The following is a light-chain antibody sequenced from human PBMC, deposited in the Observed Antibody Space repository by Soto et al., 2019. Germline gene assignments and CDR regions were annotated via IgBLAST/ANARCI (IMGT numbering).Light chain of an antibody. J-gene: IGKJ2*01. CDR3: QQYDNWPPYT. CDR1: QSVSSN. V-gene: IGKV3-15*01. CDR2: DAS. Sequence: EIVLTQSPATLSVSPGERATLSCRASQSVSSNLAWYQQKPGQAPRLLIYDASSRATGIPARFSGSGSGTEFTLTISSLQSEDFALYYCQQYDNWPPYTFGQGTKLVIK.